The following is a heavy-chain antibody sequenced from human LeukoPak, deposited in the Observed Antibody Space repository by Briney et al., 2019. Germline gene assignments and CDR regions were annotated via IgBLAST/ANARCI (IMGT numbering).Heavy chain of an antibody. Sequence: PSETLSLTCTVSGGSISSSSYYWGWIRQPPGKGLEWIGSIYYSGSTYYNPSLKSRVTMSVDTSKNQFSLKLSSVTAADTAVHYCAIQSSSWYIDYWGRGTLVTVSS. V-gene: IGHV4-39*01. D-gene: IGHD6-13*01. CDR3: AIQSSSWYIDY. CDR1: GGSISSSSYY. J-gene: IGHJ4*02. CDR2: IYYSGST.